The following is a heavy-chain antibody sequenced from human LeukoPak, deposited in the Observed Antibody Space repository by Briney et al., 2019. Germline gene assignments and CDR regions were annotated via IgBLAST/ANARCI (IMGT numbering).Heavy chain of an antibody. CDR1: GGSLSSYY. CDR2: IYYSGST. V-gene: IGHV4-59*08. Sequence: SETLSLTCTVSGGSLSSYYWSWLRQPPGKGLEWIGYIYYSGSTNYNPSLKSRVTISVDTSKNQFSLKLSSVTAADTAVYYCARHPPGIAVAGYFDYWGQGTLVTVSS. CDR3: ARHPPGIAVAGYFDY. D-gene: IGHD6-19*01. J-gene: IGHJ4*02.